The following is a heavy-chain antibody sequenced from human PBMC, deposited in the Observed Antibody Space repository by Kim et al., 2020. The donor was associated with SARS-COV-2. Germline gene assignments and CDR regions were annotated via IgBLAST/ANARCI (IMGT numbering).Heavy chain of an antibody. V-gene: IGHV3-23*01. J-gene: IGHJ4*02. Sequence: GSTYYADSVKGRFTISRDNSKNTLYLQMNSLRAEDTAVYYCAKGGGSGETWGQGTLVTVSS. CDR2: GST. D-gene: IGHD3-10*01. CDR3: AKGGGSGET.